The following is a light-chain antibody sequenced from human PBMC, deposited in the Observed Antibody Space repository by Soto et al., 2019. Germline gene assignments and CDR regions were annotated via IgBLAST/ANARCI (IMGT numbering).Light chain of an antibody. V-gene: IGLV2-23*02. Sequence: QSALTQPASVSGSPGQSITISCTGSSSDVGSYTLVSWYQQHPGKVPKLMIYEVSKRPSGVSVCFSGSRSGNTASLTISGLQAEDEADYFCWSYAGSFTYVFGTGTKLTVL. J-gene: IGLJ1*01. CDR2: EVS. CDR1: SSDVGSYTL. CDR3: WSYAGSFTYV.